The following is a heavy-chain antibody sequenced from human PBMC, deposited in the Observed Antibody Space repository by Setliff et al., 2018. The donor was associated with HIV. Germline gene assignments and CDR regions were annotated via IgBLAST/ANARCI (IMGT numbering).Heavy chain of an antibody. Sequence: PGGSLRLSCAASGFTFSDHYMTWIRQAPGKGLEWISFISSGRIYTSYADSVKGRFTISRDNAKNTLYLQMNSLRAEDTAVYYCAKTWGPKAWGQGTKVTVSS. CDR1: GFTFSDHY. CDR2: ISSGRIYT. J-gene: IGHJ3*01. D-gene: IGHD7-27*01. V-gene: IGHV3-11*03. CDR3: AKTWGPKA.